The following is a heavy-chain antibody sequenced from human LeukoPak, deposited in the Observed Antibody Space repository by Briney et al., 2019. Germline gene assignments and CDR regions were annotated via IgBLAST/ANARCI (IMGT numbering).Heavy chain of an antibody. CDR1: GFIFDRYG. CDR2: IGDSGSRT. J-gene: IGHJ4*02. CDR3: AKQESSGSYPYYFDY. D-gene: IGHD3-22*01. V-gene: IGHV3-23*01. Sequence: GGSLRLSCAASGFIFDRYGMTWVRQAPGEGLKWVSSIGDSGSRTYYADSVKGRFAVSRDNSKNTVYVQMNSLRAEDTAIYYCAKQESSGSYPYYFDYWGQGTLVTVSS.